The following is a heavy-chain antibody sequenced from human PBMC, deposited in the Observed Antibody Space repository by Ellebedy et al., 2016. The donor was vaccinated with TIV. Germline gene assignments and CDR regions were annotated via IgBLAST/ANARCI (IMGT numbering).Heavy chain of an antibody. CDR1: GYTFTTYY. Sequence: ASVKVSCKASGYTFTTYYMHWVRQAPGQGLEWMGIINPGGGSARYAQNLQGRVTMTRDRTTSTVYMELSSLRSEDTAVYYCARDSGTYYPFGYWGQGTLVTVSS. D-gene: IGHD1-26*01. J-gene: IGHJ4*02. CDR3: ARDSGTYYPFGY. CDR2: INPGGGSA. V-gene: IGHV1-46*04.